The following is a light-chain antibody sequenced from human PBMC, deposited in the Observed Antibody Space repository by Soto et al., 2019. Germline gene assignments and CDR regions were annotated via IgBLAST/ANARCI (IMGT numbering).Light chain of an antibody. CDR1: QTISTH. CDR3: QQRSNWPTT. J-gene: IGKJ5*01. CDR2: GAS. Sequence: DIVLTQSPATLSLSPGERATLSCRASQTISTHLAWYQQKPGQAPRLLIYGASYRATGIPARISGSGSGTDFTLTISGLEPEDFAVYYYQQRSNWPTTFGQGTRLEIK. V-gene: IGKV3-11*01.